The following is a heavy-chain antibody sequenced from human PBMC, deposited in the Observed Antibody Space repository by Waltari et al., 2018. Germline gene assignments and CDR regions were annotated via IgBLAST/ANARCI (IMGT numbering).Heavy chain of an antibody. CDR2: IIPIFGTA. V-gene: IGHV1-69*01. J-gene: IGHJ4*02. Sequence: QVQLVQSGAEVKKPGSSVKVSCKASGGTFSSYAISWVRQAPGQGLEWMGGIIPIFGTANYAQKFQGRVTITADESTSTAYMELSSLRSEDTAVYYCARDSRPSYYYDSSGYYYFDYWGQGTLVTVSS. D-gene: IGHD3-22*01. CDR3: ARDSRPSYYYDSSGYYYFDY. CDR1: GGTFSSYA.